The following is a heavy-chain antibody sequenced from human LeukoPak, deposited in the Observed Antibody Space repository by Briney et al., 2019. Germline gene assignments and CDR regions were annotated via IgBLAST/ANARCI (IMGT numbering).Heavy chain of an antibody. D-gene: IGHD3-22*01. V-gene: IGHV4-59*08. CDR2: IYYSGST. Sequence: SETLSLTCTVSGGSISSCYWSWIRLPPGKGLEWIGYIYYSGSTNYNPSLKSRVTMSVDTSKNQLSLELSSVTAADTALYYCARRDSSGYYNYWGQGTLVTVSS. J-gene: IGHJ4*02. CDR1: GGSISSCY. CDR3: ARRDSSGYYNY.